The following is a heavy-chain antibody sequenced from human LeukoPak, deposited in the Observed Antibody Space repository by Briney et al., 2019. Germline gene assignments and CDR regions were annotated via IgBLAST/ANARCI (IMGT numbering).Heavy chain of an antibody. Sequence: SETLSLTCAVSGGSINSDYWWTWVRQSPGKGLEWIGEIYHTGSVNYNLSLESRVTISRDRSKDQFSLMLRSVTAADTAVYYCARHDDFLSAYNYWGQGILVTVSS. CDR3: ARHDDFLSAYNY. CDR2: IYHTGSV. V-gene: IGHV4-4*02. J-gene: IGHJ4*02. CDR1: GGSINSDYW. D-gene: IGHD3-3*01.